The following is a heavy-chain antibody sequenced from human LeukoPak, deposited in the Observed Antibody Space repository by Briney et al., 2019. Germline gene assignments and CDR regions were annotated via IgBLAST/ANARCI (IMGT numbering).Heavy chain of an antibody. Sequence: PGGSLRLSCAASGFIFSSYGMHWVRQAPGKGLEWVAFIRYDGSNKYYADSVKGRFTISRDNSKNTLYLQMNSLRAEDTAVYYCAKDQAEYDSSGYYCDYWGQGTLVTVSS. CDR1: GFIFSSYG. CDR2: IRYDGSNK. D-gene: IGHD3-22*01. J-gene: IGHJ4*02. CDR3: AKDQAEYDSSGYYCDY. V-gene: IGHV3-30*02.